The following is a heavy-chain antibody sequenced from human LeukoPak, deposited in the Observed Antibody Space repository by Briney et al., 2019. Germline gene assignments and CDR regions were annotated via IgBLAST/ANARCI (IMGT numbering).Heavy chain of an antibody. CDR3: ARLAAAGTNRYFYY. Sequence: PGGSLQISCLGSGSPFTSYWSGGGRLVPGKGLEWMGIIYPDDYDTKYSPSFQAPVTMSAHKSISTAYLQWGSLKASDPAMYYCARLAAAGTNRYFYYSGQGTLVTASS. CDR2: IYPDDYDT. V-gene: IGHV5-51*01. D-gene: IGHD6-13*01. CDR1: GSPFTSYW. J-gene: IGHJ4*02.